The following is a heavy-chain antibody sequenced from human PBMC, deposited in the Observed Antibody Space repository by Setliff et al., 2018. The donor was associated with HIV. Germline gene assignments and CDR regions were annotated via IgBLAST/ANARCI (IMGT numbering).Heavy chain of an antibody. CDR3: VKDAYSTGKPGIS. J-gene: IGHJ4*02. V-gene: IGHV3-23*05. D-gene: IGHD2-8*02. Sequence: LRLSCAASTFSVSEYAMSWVRQAPGKGREWVSAVSNTGRRTFYADSVKGRFTISKDNFENVVYLQMNSLRVDDTAVYYCVKDAYSTGKPGISWGQGTQVTVSS. CDR2: VSNTGRRT. CDR1: TFSVSEYA.